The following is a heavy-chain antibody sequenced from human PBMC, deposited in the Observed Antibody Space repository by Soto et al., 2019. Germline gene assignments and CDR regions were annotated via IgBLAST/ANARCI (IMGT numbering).Heavy chain of an antibody. Sequence: EVQLVESGGGLVKPGGSLRLSCATSGFTFSNTWINWVRQAPGKGLEWVGRTLSKTDGGTIDYAAPVKGRFTISRDDSKNTLYLQMNSLRNEDTAVYYGAALDCSWPVDFWGQATLVTVSS. J-gene: IGHJ4*02. CDR2: TLSKTDGGTI. V-gene: IGHV3-15*01. D-gene: IGHD2-21*02. CDR1: GFTFSNTW. CDR3: AALDCSWPVDF.